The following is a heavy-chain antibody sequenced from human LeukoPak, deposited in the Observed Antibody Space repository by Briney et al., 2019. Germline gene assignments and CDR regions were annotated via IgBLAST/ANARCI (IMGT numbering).Heavy chain of an antibody. CDR2: ISGSGGST. D-gene: IGHD2-15*01. J-gene: IGHJ2*01. Sequence: PGGSLRLSCAASGLTFSSYAMSWVRQAPGKGLEWVSAISGSGGSTYYADSVKGRFTISRDNSKNTLYLQMNSLRAEDTAVYYCAASKIVAATRVHWYFDLWGRGTLVTVSS. CDR3: AASKIVAATRVHWYFDL. CDR1: GLTFSSYA. V-gene: IGHV3-23*01.